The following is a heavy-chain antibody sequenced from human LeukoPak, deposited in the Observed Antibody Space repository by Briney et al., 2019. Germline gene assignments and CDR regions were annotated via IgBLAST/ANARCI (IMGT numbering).Heavy chain of an antibody. CDR3: ARLGIAAAGAFRDY. D-gene: IGHD6-13*01. J-gene: IGHJ4*02. CDR2: INPNSSGT. Sequence: GASVKVSCKASGYTFTGYYMHWVRQAPGQGLEWMGRINPNSSGTNYAQKFQGRVTMTRDTSISTAYMELSRLRSDDTAVYYCARLGIAAAGAFRDYWGQGTLVTVSS. CDR1: GYTFTGYY. V-gene: IGHV1-2*06.